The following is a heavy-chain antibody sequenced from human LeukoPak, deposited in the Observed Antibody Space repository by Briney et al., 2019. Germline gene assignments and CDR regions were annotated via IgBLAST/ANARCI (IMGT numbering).Heavy chain of an antibody. J-gene: IGHJ4*02. Sequence: GGSLRLSCAASGFTFSSYAMSWVRQAPGKGREWVAVISYDGRQKYYGDSVKGRFTISRDNPKNTLYLQMNSLRDDDTAVYYCARVFLERLTSGYFDNWGQGTLVTVSP. CDR2: ISYDGRQK. CDR3: ARVFLERLTSGYFDN. CDR1: GFTFSSYA. V-gene: IGHV3-30-3*01. D-gene: IGHD3-3*01.